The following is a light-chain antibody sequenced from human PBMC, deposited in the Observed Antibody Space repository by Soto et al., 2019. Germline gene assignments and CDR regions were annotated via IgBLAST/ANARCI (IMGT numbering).Light chain of an antibody. Sequence: EIVLTQSPATLSLSPGERATLSCRASQSVTSSYLAWYQQKPGQAPRLVMYGASIRTSGIPDRFSGSGSGTDFTLTISRLEPEDFAVYYCQQYGSSPRVTFGQGTRLEIK. J-gene: IGKJ5*01. CDR1: QSVTSSY. CDR2: GAS. CDR3: QQYGSSPRVT. V-gene: IGKV3-20*01.